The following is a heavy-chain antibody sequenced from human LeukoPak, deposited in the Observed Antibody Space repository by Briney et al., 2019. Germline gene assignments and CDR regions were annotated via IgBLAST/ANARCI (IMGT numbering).Heavy chain of an antibody. Sequence: GGSLRLSCAASGFTFSTYTMNGVREAPGNGLEWVSYISSTSSYIYYADSVKGRFTISRDNAKNSLYLQMNSLRAEDTAIYYCARRAGAYSHPYDYWGQGTLVTVSS. V-gene: IGHV3-21*01. CDR1: GFTFSTYT. CDR3: ARRAGAYSHPYDY. J-gene: IGHJ4*02. CDR2: ISSTSSYI. D-gene: IGHD4/OR15-4a*01.